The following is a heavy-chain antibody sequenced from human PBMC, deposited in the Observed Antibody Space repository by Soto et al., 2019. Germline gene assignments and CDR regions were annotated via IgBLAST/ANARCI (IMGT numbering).Heavy chain of an antibody. D-gene: IGHD3-10*02. Sequence: QVQLVESGGGVVQPGRSLRLSCAASGFTFSSYGMHWVRQAPGKGLEWVEVISYDGSNKYYADSVKGRFTISRDNSKNTLYLQMNSLRAEDTAVYYCAKAETYYYVQNAEYFQHWGQGTLVTVSS. J-gene: IGHJ1*01. CDR1: GFTFSSYG. V-gene: IGHV3-30*18. CDR3: AKAETYYYVQNAEYFQH. CDR2: ISYDGSNK.